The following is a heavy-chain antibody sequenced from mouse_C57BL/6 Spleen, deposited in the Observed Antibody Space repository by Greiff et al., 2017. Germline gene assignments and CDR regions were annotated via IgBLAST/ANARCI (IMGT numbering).Heavy chain of an antibody. CDR1: GYSFTGYF. V-gene: IGHV1-20*01. CDR3: ARSSWDGYYADYFDY. D-gene: IGHD2-3*01. Sequence: EVQLQQSGPELVKPGDSVKISCKASGYSFTGYFMNWVMQSHGKSLEWIGRINPYNGDTFYNQKFKGKATLTVDKSSSTAHMELRSLTSEDSAVYYCARSSWDGYYADYFDYWGQGTTLTVSS. CDR2: INPYNGDT. J-gene: IGHJ2*01.